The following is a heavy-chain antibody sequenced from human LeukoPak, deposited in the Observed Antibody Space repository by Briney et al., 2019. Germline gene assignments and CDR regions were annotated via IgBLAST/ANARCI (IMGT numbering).Heavy chain of an antibody. D-gene: IGHD3-16*01. CDR1: GFTFSSYE. CDR2: ISSSGSTI. Sequence: GGSLRLSCAASGFTFSSYEMNWVRQAPGKGLEWVSYISSSGSTIYYADSVKGRFTISRDNAKNSLYLQMNSLRADDTAVYYCAKGLYDPPNGFDPWGQGTLVTVSS. V-gene: IGHV3-48*03. J-gene: IGHJ5*02. CDR3: AKGLYDPPNGFDP.